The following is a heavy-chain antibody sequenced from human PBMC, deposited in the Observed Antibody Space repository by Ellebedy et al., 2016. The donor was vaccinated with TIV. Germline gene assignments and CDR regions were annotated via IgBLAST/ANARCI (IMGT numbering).Heavy chain of an antibody. CDR3: AKAWGMGATIIDS. Sequence: PGGSLRLSCAASGFTFDDYAMHWVRQAPGRGLEWVSLISGNGGNRYYADSVKGRFTISRDNSKNSLYLQMNSLRSEDTALYYCAKAWGMGATIIDSWGQGTLVTVSS. D-gene: IGHD1-26*01. J-gene: IGHJ4*02. CDR1: GFTFDDYA. CDR2: ISGNGGNR. V-gene: IGHV3-43*02.